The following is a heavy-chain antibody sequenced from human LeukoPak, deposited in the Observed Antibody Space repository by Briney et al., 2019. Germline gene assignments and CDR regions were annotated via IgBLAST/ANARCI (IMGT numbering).Heavy chain of an antibody. CDR1: GYTFTDYY. D-gene: IGHD6-19*01. V-gene: IGHV1-69-2*01. CDR2: VDPEDGET. J-gene: IGHJ4*02. CDR3: AGGYSSGRGGDY. Sequence: ASVKVSCKVSGYTFTDYYMHWVQQAPGKGLEWMGLVDPEDGETIYAEKFQGRVTITADTPRDTAYMELSSLRSEDTAVYYCAGGYSSGRGGDYWGQGTLVTVSS.